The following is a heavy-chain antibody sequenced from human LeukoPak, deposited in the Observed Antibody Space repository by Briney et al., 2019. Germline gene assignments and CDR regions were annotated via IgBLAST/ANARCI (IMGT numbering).Heavy chain of an antibody. CDR1: GYTFTSYY. V-gene: IGHV1-46*01. CDR2: INPSGGST. D-gene: IGHD3-3*01. CDR3: ARDRGITIFGVVTVDAFAI. J-gene: IGHJ3*02. Sequence: ASVKVSCKASGYTFTSYYMHWVRQAPGQGLEWMGIINPSGGSTSYAQKFQGRVTMTRDMSTSTVYMELSSLRSEDTAVYYCARDRGITIFGVVTVDAFAIWGQGTMVTVSS.